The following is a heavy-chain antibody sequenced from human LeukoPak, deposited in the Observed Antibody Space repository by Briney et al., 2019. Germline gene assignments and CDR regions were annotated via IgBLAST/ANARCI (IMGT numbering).Heavy chain of an antibody. CDR2: VDQTGSP. J-gene: IGHJ6*03. Sequence: SETLSLTCSVSGGSLRSGRHNWAWVRQSADKGLEHIGSVDQTGSPYYNPPLNSRVTISVDTSNTQFSLNLTSVTAAGTAVYYWARDLGGYPFSMDVWGKGITVTVSS. CDR1: GGSLRSGRHN. D-gene: IGHD2-15*01. V-gene: IGHV4-39*07. CDR3: ARDLGGYPFSMDV.